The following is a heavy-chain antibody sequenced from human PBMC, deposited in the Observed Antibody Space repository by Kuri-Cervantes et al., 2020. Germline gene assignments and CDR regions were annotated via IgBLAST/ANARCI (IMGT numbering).Heavy chain of an antibody. D-gene: IGHD2/OR15-2a*01. CDR2: IKQDGSEK. CDR1: GFTFSSYS. J-gene: IGHJ1*01. Sequence: GGSLRLSCAASGFTFSSYSMSWVRQAPGKGLEWVANIKQDGSEKYYVDSVKGRFTISRDNAKNSLYLQMNSLRAEDTALYYCARTFHYGPVEYFQHWGQGTLVTVSS. V-gene: IGHV3-7*01. CDR3: ARTFHYGPVEYFQH.